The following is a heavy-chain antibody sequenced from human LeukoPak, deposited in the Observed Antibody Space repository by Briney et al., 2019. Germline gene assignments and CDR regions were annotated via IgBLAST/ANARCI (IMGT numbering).Heavy chain of an antibody. CDR1: GYTFTSYG. CDR2: ISTYNGHT. Sequence: PWASVKVSCKASGYTFTSYGISWVRQAPGQGLEWMGWISTYNGHTNYAQKLQGRVTVTTDTSTNTAYMELRSLRSDDTAVYYCARARGLWFGEFEGWFDPWGQGTLVTVSS. D-gene: IGHD3-10*01. J-gene: IGHJ5*02. V-gene: IGHV1-18*01. CDR3: ARARGLWFGEFEGWFDP.